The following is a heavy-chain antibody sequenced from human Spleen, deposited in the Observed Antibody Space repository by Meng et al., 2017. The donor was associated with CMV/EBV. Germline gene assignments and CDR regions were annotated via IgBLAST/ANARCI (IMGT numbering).Heavy chain of an antibody. CDR3: ARDKERFLEWPTYYYYGMDV. CDR1: GFTFSSYE. D-gene: IGHD3-3*01. J-gene: IGHJ6*02. V-gene: IGHV3-48*03. CDR2: ISSSGSTI. Sequence: GESLKISCVVSGFTFSSYEMNWVRQAPGKGLEWVSYISSSGSTIYYADSVKGRFTISRDNAKNSLYLQMNSLRAEDTAVYYCARDKERFLEWPTYYYYGMDVWGQGTTVTVSS.